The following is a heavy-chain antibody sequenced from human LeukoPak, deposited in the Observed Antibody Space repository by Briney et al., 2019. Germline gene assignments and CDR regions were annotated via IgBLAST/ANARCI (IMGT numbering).Heavy chain of an antibody. Sequence: SETLSLTCAVYGGSFSGYYWSWIRQPPGKGLEWIGTIYYSGTTYYNPSLKSRVTISVDMSKNQFSLKLTSVTAADTAVYYCARLAFGYSSSWYDYWGQGTLVTVSS. V-gene: IGHV4-34*01. D-gene: IGHD6-13*01. J-gene: IGHJ4*02. CDR1: GGSFSGYY. CDR3: ARLAFGYSSSWYDY. CDR2: IYYSGTT.